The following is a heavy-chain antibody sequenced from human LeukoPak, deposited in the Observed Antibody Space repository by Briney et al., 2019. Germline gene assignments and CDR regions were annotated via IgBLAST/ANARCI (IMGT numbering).Heavy chain of an antibody. CDR2: TYYRSKWYN. CDR1: GDSVSSKNGA. CDR3: ARDFGTTGWHTFDY. J-gene: IGHJ4*02. V-gene: IGHV6-1*01. Sequence: SQTLSLTCDVSGDSVSSKNGAWNWIRRSPSRGLEWLGRTYYRSKWYNDYAESMEGRMTISQDTSKNQYSLHLNSVTPDDTAVYYCARDFGTTGWHTFDYWGQGTLVTVSS. D-gene: IGHD6-19*01.